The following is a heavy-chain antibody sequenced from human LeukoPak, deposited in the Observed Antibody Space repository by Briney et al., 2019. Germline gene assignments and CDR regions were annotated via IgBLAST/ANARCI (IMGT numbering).Heavy chain of an antibody. J-gene: IGHJ4*02. CDR3: AKLGVALATSESYFDY. CDR2: ISGSGGST. D-gene: IGHD5-24*01. CDR1: GFTFSSYA. Sequence: GGSLRLSCAVSGFTFSSYAMSWVRQAPGKGLEWVSAISGSGGSTYYADSVKGRFTISRDNSKNTLYLQMNSLRAEDTAVYYCAKLGVALATSESYFDYWGQGTLVTVSS. V-gene: IGHV3-23*01.